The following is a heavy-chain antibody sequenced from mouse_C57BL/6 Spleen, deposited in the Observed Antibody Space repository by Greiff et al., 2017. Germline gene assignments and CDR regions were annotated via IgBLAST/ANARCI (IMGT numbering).Heavy chain of an antibody. D-gene: IGHD2-5*01. V-gene: IGHV5-16*01. CDR2: INYDGGDT. J-gene: IGHJ4*01. Sequence: EVLLVESEAGLVQPGSSMKLSCTASGFTFSDYYMAWVRQVPEKGLEWVANINYDGGDTDYLDSLKSRFIISRDNAKNILYLQMSRLTSEDTATYYCASEGAYYSNYGYSMDYWGQGTSVTVSS. CDR1: GFTFSDYY. CDR3: ASEGAYYSNYGYSMDY.